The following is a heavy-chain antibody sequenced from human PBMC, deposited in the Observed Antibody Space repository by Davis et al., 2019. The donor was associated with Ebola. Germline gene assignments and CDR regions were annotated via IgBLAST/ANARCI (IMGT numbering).Heavy chain of an antibody. D-gene: IGHD3-3*01. J-gene: IGHJ4*02. V-gene: IGHV3-21*01. CDR3: ARDPNTNSDFWSGYPGYFDS. Sequence: PGGSLRLSCAASGFTFSLYTIHWVRQAPGKGLEWVSSISRGSNYIYYADSVRGRFAISRDNGKNSLFLQMKSLRTEDTAVYYCARDPNTNSDFWSGYPGYFDSWGQGTQVTVSS. CDR1: GFTFSLYT. CDR2: ISRGSNYI.